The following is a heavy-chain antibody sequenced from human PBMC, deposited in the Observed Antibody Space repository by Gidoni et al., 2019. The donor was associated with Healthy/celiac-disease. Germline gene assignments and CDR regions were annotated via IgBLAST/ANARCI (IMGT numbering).Heavy chain of an antibody. Sequence: QVQLVQSGAEEKKPGAAVKVSCKASGDTFTSYGISWVRQAPGQGLEWMGWISAYNGNTNYAQKLQGRVTMTTDTSTSTAYMELRSLRSDDTVVYYCAVSTVTGDFDWDYWVQGTLVTVSS. V-gene: IGHV1-18*01. CDR1: GDTFTSYG. CDR3: AVSTVTGDFDWDY. D-gene: IGHD4-17*01. CDR2: ISAYNGNT. J-gene: IGHJ4*02.